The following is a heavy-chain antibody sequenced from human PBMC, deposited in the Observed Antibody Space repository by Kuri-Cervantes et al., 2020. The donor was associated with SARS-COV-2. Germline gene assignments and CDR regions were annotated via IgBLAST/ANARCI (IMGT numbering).Heavy chain of an antibody. CDR2: INPNSGNT. J-gene: IGHJ4*01. V-gene: IGHV1-8*01. Sequence: ASVKVSCKAPETTFPNYDINWVRQATGQGLEWMGWINPNSGNTGYAQRFQGRVTMTRNTSISTAYMELSSLRFDDTAVYYCAKYRYSNSGFDYWGQGTLVTVSS. CDR1: ETTFPNYD. CDR3: AKYRYSNSGFDY. D-gene: IGHD6-6*01.